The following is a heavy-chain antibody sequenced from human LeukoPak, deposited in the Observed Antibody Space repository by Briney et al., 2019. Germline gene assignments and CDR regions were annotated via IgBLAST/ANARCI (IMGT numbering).Heavy chain of an antibody. V-gene: IGHV3-7*01. J-gene: IGHJ4*02. CDR1: GFPYSNYW. D-gene: IGHD6-6*01. Sequence: GGSLRLSCAASGFPYSNYWMSWVRQAPGKGLEGVANIKPDGSVKYYVDSVKGRFTISRDNAKNSVYLQMNSLRGEDTALYYCARIGYSSSCFDYWGQGTLVTVSS. CDR2: IKPDGSVK. CDR3: ARIGYSSSCFDY.